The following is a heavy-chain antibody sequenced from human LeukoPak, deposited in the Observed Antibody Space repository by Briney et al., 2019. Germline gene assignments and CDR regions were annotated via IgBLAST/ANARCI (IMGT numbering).Heavy chain of an antibody. V-gene: IGHV4-4*07. CDR1: GGPTSSFY. Sequence: SETLSLTCTVSGGPTSSFYWSWIRQPAGKGLEWIGRIFTTGDTDYNPSLKSRVTMSVDTSKNQFSLKLTSVTAADTAVYYCATSFYYDSSGYYYAIAYWGQGILVTISS. CDR3: ATSFYYDSSGYYYAIAY. D-gene: IGHD3-22*01. J-gene: IGHJ4*02. CDR2: IFTTGDT.